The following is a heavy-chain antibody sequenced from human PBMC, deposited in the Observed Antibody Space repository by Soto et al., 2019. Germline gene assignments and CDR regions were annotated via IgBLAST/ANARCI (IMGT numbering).Heavy chain of an antibody. J-gene: IGHJ3*02. V-gene: IGHV3-7*01. Sequence: EVQLVESGGGLVQPGGSLRLSCAASGFTFSSYWMSWVRQAPGKGLEWVANIKQDGSEKYYVDSVKGRFTISRDNAKNSLYLQMNSLRAEDTAVYYCASFGSWRPFRDDAFDIWGQGTMVTVSS. CDR2: IKQDGSEK. CDR3: ASFGSWRPFRDDAFDI. CDR1: GFTFSSYW. D-gene: IGHD3-3*01.